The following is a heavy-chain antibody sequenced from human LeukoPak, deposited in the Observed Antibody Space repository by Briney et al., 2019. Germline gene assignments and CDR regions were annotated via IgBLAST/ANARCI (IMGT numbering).Heavy chain of an antibody. J-gene: IGHJ3*02. V-gene: IGHV3-33*01. CDR1: GFTFSSYG. Sequence: PGGSLRLSCAASGFTFSSYGMHWVRQAPGKGLEWVAVIWCDGSNKYYADSVKGRFTISRDNSKNTLYLQMNSLRAEDTAVYYCARARELPYDAFDIWGQGTMVTVSS. D-gene: IGHD2-15*01. CDR2: IWCDGSNK. CDR3: ARARELPYDAFDI.